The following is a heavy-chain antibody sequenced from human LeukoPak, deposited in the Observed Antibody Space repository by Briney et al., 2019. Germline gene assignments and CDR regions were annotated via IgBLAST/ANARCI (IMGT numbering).Heavy chain of an antibody. D-gene: IGHD5-18*01. J-gene: IGHJ4*02. CDR2: ISDRGGST. Sequence: GGSLRLSCAASGFTFSNYGMNWVRQAPGKGLEWVSGISDRGGSTYFADSVKGRFTISRDTSKNTLYLQMNSLRAEDTAVYYCAKALYSYGPLLDYWGLGTLVTVSS. CDR3: AKALYSYGPLLDY. V-gene: IGHV3-23*01. CDR1: GFTFSNYG.